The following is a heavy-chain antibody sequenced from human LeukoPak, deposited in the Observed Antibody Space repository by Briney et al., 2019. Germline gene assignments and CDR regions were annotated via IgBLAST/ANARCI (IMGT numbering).Heavy chain of an antibody. J-gene: IGHJ4*02. CDR1: GYTFTSYY. CDR3: AREGFGGGDCRYFDY. Sequence: ASVKVSCKASGYTFTSYYMHWVRQAPGQGLEWMGIINPSGGSTSYAQKFQGRVTMTRDMSTSTVYMELSSLRSEDTAVYYCAREGFGGGDCRYFDYWGQGTLVTVSS. CDR2: INPSGGST. V-gene: IGHV1-46*01. D-gene: IGHD3-16*01.